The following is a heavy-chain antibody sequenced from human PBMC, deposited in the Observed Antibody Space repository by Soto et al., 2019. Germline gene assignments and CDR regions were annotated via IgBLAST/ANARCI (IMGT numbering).Heavy chain of an antibody. CDR1: GGSISSGGYY. V-gene: IGHV4-31*03. CDR3: ARDPLIMDSCISTSCPHHPPGMDV. D-gene: IGHD2-2*01. Sequence: QVQLQESGPGLVKPSQTLSLTCTVSGGSISSGGYYWSWIRQHPGKGLEWIGYIYYSGSTYYNPSLKSRVTISVDTSKNQFSLKLSSVTAADTAVYYCARDPLIMDSCISTSCPHHPPGMDVWGQGTTVTVSS. J-gene: IGHJ6*02. CDR2: IYYSGST.